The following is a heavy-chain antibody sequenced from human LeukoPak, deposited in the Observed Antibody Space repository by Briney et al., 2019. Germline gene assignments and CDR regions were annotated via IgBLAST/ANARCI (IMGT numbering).Heavy chain of an antibody. CDR3: ARVVGYGGNPSAAYYFDY. CDR2: ISSSSSYT. D-gene: IGHD4-23*01. V-gene: IGHV3-11*06. CDR1: GFTFSDYY. J-gene: IGHJ4*02. Sequence: GGSLRLSCAASGFTFSDYYMSWIRQAPGKGLEWVSYISSSSSYTNYADSVKGRFTISRDNAKSSLYLQMNSLRAEDTAVYYCARVVGYGGNPSAAYYFDYWGQGTLVTVSS.